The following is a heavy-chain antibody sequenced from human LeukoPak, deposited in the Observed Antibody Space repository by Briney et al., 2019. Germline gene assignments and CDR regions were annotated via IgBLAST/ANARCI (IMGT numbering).Heavy chain of an antibody. Sequence: GASVKVSCKASGYTFTSYDINWVRQATGQGLEWMGWMNPNSGNTGYAQKFQGRVTITRNTSISTAYMELSSLRSEDTAVYYCARGSGVDPWIAARRPSPLRIPDWFDPWGQGTLVTVSS. D-gene: IGHD6-6*01. CDR1: GYTFTSYD. CDR3: ARGSGVDPWIAARRPSPLRIPDWFDP. V-gene: IGHV1-8*03. CDR2: MNPNSGNT. J-gene: IGHJ5*02.